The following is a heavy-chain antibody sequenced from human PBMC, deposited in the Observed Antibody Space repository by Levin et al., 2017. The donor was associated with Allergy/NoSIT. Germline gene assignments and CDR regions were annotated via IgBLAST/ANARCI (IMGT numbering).Heavy chain of an antibody. CDR1: GFSFDEYA. Sequence: SGGSLRLSCAASGFSFDEYAMHWVRQAPGKGLEWVSGISWNTASIGYADSVKGRFTISRDNAKNSLYLQMNSLRAEDTALYYCVGDPAGYSSGWKWGQGTLVTVSS. V-gene: IGHV3-9*01. CDR3: VGDPAGYSSGWK. J-gene: IGHJ1*01. D-gene: IGHD6-19*01. CDR2: ISWNTASI.